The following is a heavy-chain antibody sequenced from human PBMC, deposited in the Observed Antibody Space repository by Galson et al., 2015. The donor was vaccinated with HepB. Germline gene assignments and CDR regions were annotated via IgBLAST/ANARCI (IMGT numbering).Heavy chain of an antibody. Sequence: SVKVSCKASGGTFSSYTISWVRQAPGQGLEWMGRIIPILGIANYAQKFQGRVTITADKSTSTAYMELSSLRSEDTAVYYCARFTKFYGSGSYYLYGTYYFDYWGQGTLVTVSS. D-gene: IGHD3-10*01. CDR1: GGTFSSYT. J-gene: IGHJ4*02. CDR2: IIPILGIA. CDR3: ARFTKFYGSGSYYLYGTYYFDY. V-gene: IGHV1-69*02.